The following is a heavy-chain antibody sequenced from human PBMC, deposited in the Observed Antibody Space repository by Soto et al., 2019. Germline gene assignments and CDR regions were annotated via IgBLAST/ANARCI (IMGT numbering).Heavy chain of an antibody. J-gene: IGHJ4*02. Sequence: QVQLVQSGAEVKKPGSSVNVSCKASGGTFSSYAISWVRQAPVQGLEWMGGIIPIFGTSNYEQKFQGRVTITAAKSMRKATKGLGSLRFVDTALYDYARGIYTMRPVVVTAEDLDLYYWGQGTLVTVSS. CDR1: GGTFSSYA. CDR3: ARGIYTMRPVVVTAEDLDLYY. CDR2: IIPIFGTS. V-gene: IGHV1-69*06. D-gene: IGHD2-21*02.